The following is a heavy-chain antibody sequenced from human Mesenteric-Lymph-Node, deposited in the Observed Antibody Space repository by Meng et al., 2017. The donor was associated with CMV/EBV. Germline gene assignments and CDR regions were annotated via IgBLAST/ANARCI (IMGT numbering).Heavy chain of an antibody. J-gene: IGHJ5*02. Sequence: ASGSTVVYKWIVGGSQAPGKGVKFVSFNDRGGSENKEEAEKSRFNISRDNSKHTLSLQMTSLRSEDTAVYYCARGPPLDSSLDWFDPWGPGTPVTVSS. CDR1: GSTVVYKW. CDR2: NDRGGSE. D-gene: IGHD3/OR15-3a*01. V-gene: IGHV3-66*02. CDR3: ARGPPLDSSLDWFDP.